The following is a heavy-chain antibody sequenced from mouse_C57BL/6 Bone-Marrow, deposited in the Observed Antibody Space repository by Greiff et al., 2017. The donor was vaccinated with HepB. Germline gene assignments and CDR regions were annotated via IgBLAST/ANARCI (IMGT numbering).Heavy chain of an antibody. CDR3: ARGDGYFHFGY. CDR2: IDPSDSYT. V-gene: IGHV1-59*01. CDR1: GYTFTSYW. J-gene: IGHJ2*01. D-gene: IGHD2-3*01. Sequence: VQLQQPGAELVRPGTSVKLSCKASGYTFTSYWMHWVKQRPGQGLEWIGVIDPSDSYTNYNQKFKGKATLTVDTSSSTAYMQHSSLTSEDSAVYYCARGDGYFHFGYWGQGTTLTVSS.